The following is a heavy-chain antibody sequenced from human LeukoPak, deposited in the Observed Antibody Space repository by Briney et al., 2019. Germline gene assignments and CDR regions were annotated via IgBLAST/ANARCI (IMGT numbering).Heavy chain of an antibody. CDR3: ARVGLGIAVADIDY. CDR1: GYTFTGYY. D-gene: IGHD6-19*01. Sequence: ASVKVSCKASGYTFTGYYMHWVRQAPGQGLEWMGRINPNSGGTNYAQKFQGRVTMTRDTSISTAYMELSRLRSDDTAVYYCARVGLGIAVADIDYRGQGTLVTVSS. CDR2: INPNSGGT. V-gene: IGHV1-2*06. J-gene: IGHJ4*02.